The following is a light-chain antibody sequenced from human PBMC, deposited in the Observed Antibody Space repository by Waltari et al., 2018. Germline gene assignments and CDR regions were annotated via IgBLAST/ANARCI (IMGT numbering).Light chain of an antibody. CDR1: QSVDSQH. Sequence: EIVLTQSPGTLSLSPGERATLSCRASQSVDSQHLAWYQQKPGQAPRLLIHGASTRATGVPDRFSGSGSGTDFTLTISRLEPEDLAVYYCQQYATSPRTFGQGP. V-gene: IGKV3-20*01. CDR3: QQYATSPRT. CDR2: GAS. J-gene: IGKJ1*01.